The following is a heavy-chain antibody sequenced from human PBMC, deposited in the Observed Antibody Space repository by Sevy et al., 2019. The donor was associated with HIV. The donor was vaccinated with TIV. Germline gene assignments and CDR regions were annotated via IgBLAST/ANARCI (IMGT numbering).Heavy chain of an antibody. Sequence: ASVKVSCKASGYTFTSYDINWVRQATGQGLEWMGWMNPNSGNTGYAQKFQGRVTMTRNTSISTAYMELSSLRSEDTAVYYCAGGSITIFGVVIRIWNGAFDIWGQGTMVTVSS. V-gene: IGHV1-8*01. J-gene: IGHJ3*02. CDR2: MNPNSGNT. D-gene: IGHD3-3*01. CDR3: AGGSITIFGVVIRIWNGAFDI. CDR1: GYTFTSYD.